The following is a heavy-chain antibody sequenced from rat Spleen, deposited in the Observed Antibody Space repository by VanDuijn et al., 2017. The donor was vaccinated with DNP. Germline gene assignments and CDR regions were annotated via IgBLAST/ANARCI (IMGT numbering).Heavy chain of an antibody. CDR1: GFTFSDYN. D-gene: IGHD1-7*01. CDR3: TSGLY. CDR2: ISYDGGRI. J-gene: IGHJ2*01. Sequence: EVQLVESGGDLVQPGRSLKLSCVASGFTFSDYNMAWVRQAPTKGLEWVAYISYDGGRIYYGDSVKGRFTISRDNAKTTLYLQMDSLRSEDTATYYCTSGLYWGQGVMVTVSS. V-gene: IGHV5S10*01.